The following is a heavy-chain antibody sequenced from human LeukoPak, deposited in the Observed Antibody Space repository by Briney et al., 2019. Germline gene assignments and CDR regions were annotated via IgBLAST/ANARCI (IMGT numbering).Heavy chain of an antibody. D-gene: IGHD3-22*01. CDR3: AADGGYYYDSLGAFDI. J-gene: IGHJ3*02. V-gene: IGHV1-46*01. Sequence: ASVKVSCKASGYTFTSYYMHWVRQAPGQGLEWMGIINPSGGSTSYAQKFQERVTITRDMSTSTAYMELSSLRSEDTAVYYCAADGGYYYDSLGAFDIWGQGTMVTVSS. CDR1: GYTFTSYY. CDR2: INPSGGST.